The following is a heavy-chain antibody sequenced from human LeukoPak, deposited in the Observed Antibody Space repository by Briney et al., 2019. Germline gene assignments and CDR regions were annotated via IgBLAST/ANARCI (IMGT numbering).Heavy chain of an antibody. D-gene: IGHD1-26*01. V-gene: IGHV1-2*02. CDR2: VKPNSGDT. Sequence: GPVKVSCKASGYTFTVYYIHWVRQAPGQGLEWMGWVKPNSGDTQYAQKFQGRVTMSRDTSVSTAYMELSRLTSDDTAMYYCARLSGNYAYWGQGTLVTVFS. J-gene: IGHJ4*02. CDR1: GYTFTVYY. CDR3: ARLSGNYAY.